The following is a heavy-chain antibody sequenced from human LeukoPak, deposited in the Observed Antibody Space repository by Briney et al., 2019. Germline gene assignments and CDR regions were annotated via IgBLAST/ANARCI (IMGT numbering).Heavy chain of an antibody. CDR2: INWNGGST. D-gene: IGHD3-3*01. CDR1: GFTFDDYG. J-gene: IGHJ4*02. V-gene: IGHV3-20*04. Sequence: GGSLRLSCAASGFTFDDYGMSRVRQAPGKGLEWVSGINWNGGSTGYADSVKGRFTISRDNAKNSLYLQMNSLRAEDTALYYCAREYLKYYDFWSGYTYWGQGTLVTVSS. CDR3: AREYLKYYDFWSGYTY.